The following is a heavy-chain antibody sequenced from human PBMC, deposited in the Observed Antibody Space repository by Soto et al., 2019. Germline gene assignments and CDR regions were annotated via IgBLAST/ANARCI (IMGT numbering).Heavy chain of an antibody. D-gene: IGHD3-22*01. CDR1: GYTFTDYY. CDR2: INPNSGGT. CDR3: ARGGGDSSGFDY. J-gene: IGHJ4*02. V-gene: IGHV1-2*04. Sequence: QVQLVQSGAEVKKPGASMKVSCKASGYTFTDYYIHWVRQASGQGLDWMGWINPNSGGTLYAQKFEGWVTMTRDTSISTAYMALSRLRSNDTAVYYCARGGGDSSGFDYWGQGTLVTASS.